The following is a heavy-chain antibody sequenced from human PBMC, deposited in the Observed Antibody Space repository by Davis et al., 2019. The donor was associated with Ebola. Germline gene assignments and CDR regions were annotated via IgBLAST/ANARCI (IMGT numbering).Heavy chain of an antibody. CDR3: ARETGLRSYGMDV. CDR2: ISYSGST. V-gene: IGHV4-59*01. CDR1: GGSISSYY. Sequence: SETLSLTCTVSGGSISSYYWSWIRQPPGKGLEWIGYISYSGSTNYNPSLKSRVTISVDTSKNQLSLKLSSVTAADTAVYYCARETGLRSYGMDVWGQGTTVTVSS. J-gene: IGHJ6*02. D-gene: IGHD7-27*01.